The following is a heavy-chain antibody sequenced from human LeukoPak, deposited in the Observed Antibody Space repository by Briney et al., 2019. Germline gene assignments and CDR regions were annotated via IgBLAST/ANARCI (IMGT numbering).Heavy chain of an antibody. CDR2: INHSGST. CDR3: ARAFSGYSAYYFDY. Sequence: SETLSLTCAVYGGSFSGYYWSWLRQPPGKGLEWIGEINHSGSTNYNPPLKSRVTISVGTSKTQFSLKLSSVTAADTAVYYCARAFSGYSAYYFDYWGRGTLVTVSS. D-gene: IGHD3-22*01. CDR1: GGSFSGYY. V-gene: IGHV4-34*01. J-gene: IGHJ4*02.